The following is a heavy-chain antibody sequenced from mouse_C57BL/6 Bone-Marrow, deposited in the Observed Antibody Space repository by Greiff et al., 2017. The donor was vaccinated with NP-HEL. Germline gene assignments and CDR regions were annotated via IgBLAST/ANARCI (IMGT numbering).Heavy chain of an antibody. D-gene: IGHD3-2*02. V-gene: IGHV2-2*01. CDR1: GFSLTSYG. CDR3: AREAQATRFAY. J-gene: IGHJ3*01. CDR2: IWSGGST. Sequence: VQLQESGPGLVQPSQSLSITCTVSGFSLTSYGVHWVRQSPGKGLEWLGVIWSGGSTDYNAAFISRLSISKDNSKSQVFFKMNSLQADDTAIYYCAREAQATRFAYWGQGTLVTVSA.